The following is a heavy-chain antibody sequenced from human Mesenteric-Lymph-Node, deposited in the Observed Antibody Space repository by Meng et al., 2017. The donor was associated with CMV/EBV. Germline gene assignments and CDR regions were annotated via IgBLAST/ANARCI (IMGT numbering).Heavy chain of an antibody. CDR3: ARGSSYDILTGYFDY. CDR2: INHSGST. J-gene: IGHJ4*02. CDR1: GGSFSGYY. Sequence: QGQLHQWGAGLLKPAETLSVTCAVYGGSFSGYYWNWIRQSPEKGLEWIGEINHSGSTTYNPSFTSRIIISVDTSTNQISLNMSSVTAADTAVYYCARGSSYDILTGYFDYWAREPWSPSPQ. D-gene: IGHD3-9*01. V-gene: IGHV4-34*01.